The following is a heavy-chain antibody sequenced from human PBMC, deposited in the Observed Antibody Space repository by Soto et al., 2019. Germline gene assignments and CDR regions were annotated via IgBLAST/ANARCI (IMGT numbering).Heavy chain of an antibody. CDR3: TKWSRLCSGTPSCFYFYAMDV. CDR1: GFSFGGYA. Sequence: EEQLLESGGGLVQPGGSLRLYCAASGFSFGGYAMSWVRQAPGKGLEWVSTISGSSGGIYYADSMRGRFTISRDNSKNNLTLQVSSEKAEDTAVYYCTKWSRLCSGTPSCFYFYAMDVWGQGTTVTDYS. J-gene: IGHJ6*01. V-gene: IGHV3-23*01. CDR2: ISGSSGGI. D-gene: IGHD2-15*01.